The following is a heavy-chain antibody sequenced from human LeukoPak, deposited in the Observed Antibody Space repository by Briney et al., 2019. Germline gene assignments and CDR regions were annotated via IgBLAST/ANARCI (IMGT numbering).Heavy chain of an antibody. J-gene: IGHJ6*03. CDR1: EYTFTRYY. V-gene: IGHV1-2*02. Sequence: GASVNVSCTASEYTFTRYYMHWVPQAPGQGLEGMGWINPNSGGTNYAQKFQGRVTMTRDTSISTAYMELSRLRSDDTAVYYCARADYDFWSGYYRYYYMDVWGKGTTVTVSS. CDR3: ARADYDFWSGYYRYYYMDV. D-gene: IGHD3-3*01. CDR2: INPNSGGT.